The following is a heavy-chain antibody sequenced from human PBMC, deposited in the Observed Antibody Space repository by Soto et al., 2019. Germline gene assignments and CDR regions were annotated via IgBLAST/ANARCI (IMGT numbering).Heavy chain of an antibody. Sequence: QVQLVQSGAEVKKPGASVKVSCKASGYTFTSYGISWVRQAPGQGLEWMGWISAYNGNTNYAQKPHGSVTMPTDKPTRTAYMELPCLRCDDTAVYYSARDWAAAGAFVYWGQGTLVTVSS. D-gene: IGHD6-13*01. V-gene: IGHV1-18*01. CDR2: ISAYNGNT. CDR1: GYTFTSYG. CDR3: ARDWAAAGAFVY. J-gene: IGHJ4*02.